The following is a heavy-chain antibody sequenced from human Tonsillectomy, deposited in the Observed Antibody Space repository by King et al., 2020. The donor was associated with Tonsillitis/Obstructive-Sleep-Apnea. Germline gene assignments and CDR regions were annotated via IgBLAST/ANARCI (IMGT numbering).Heavy chain of an antibody. CDR1: GFSLSTSGVG. CDR2: IYWDDDK. J-gene: IGHJ4*02. D-gene: IGHD6-19*01. Sequence: TLKESGPTLVKPTQTLTLTCTFSGFSLSTSGVGVGWIRQPPGKALEWLTFIYWDDDKRYSPSLKSRLTITKDTSKNQVVLTVTNMDPVDTATYHCAHSYSIGQLDYWGQGALVTVSS. V-gene: IGHV2-5*02. CDR3: AHSYSIGQLDY.